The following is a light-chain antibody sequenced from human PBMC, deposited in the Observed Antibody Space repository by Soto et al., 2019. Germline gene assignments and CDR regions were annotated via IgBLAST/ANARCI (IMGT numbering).Light chain of an antibody. CDR1: QSISSW. J-gene: IGKJ1*01. Sequence: DIQMTQSPSTLSASVGDIVTITCRASQSISSWLAWYQQKPGKAPKLLIYDASSLESGVPSRFSGTGLGTEFTLTIGSLQPDDFATYYCQQYNSYSWTFGQGTKVDI. CDR2: DAS. V-gene: IGKV1-5*01. CDR3: QQYNSYSWT.